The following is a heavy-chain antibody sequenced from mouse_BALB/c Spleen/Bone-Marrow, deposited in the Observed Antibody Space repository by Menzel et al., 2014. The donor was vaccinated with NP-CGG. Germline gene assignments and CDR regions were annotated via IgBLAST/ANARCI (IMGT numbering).Heavy chain of an antibody. Sequence: EVKLVESGGGLLKPGGSLKLSCAASGFTFSSYAMSWVRQTPEKRLEWVATISSGGSYTYYPDSVKGRFTISRDNAKNTLYLQMSSLRSEDTAMYYCARHGITRLLDYWGQGTTLTVSS. V-gene: IGHV5-9-3*01. J-gene: IGHJ2*01. CDR1: GFTFSSYA. CDR3: ARHGITRLLDY. D-gene: IGHD2-4*01. CDR2: ISSGGSYT.